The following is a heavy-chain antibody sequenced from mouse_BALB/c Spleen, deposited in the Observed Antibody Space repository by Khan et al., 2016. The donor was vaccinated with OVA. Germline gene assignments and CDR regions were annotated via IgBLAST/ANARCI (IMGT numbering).Heavy chain of an antibody. CDR2: INPYNDYT. CDR3: ANPRQLGLMGWFTY. CDR1: GYTFTNHH. J-gene: IGHJ3*01. D-gene: IGHD3-2*01. V-gene: IGHV1S45*01. Sequence: VQLQQSGAELVRPGASVKISCKAFGYTFTNHHINWVKQRPGQGLDWIGYINPYNDYTNYNQKFKGKATLTVDKSSSTAYMELSSLTSEDSAVYDGANPRQLGLMGWFTYWGQGTLVTVSA.